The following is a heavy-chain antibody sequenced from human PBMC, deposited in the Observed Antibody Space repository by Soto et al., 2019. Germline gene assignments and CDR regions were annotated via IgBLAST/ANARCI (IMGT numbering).Heavy chain of an antibody. CDR1: LFSFHHYT. V-gene: IGHV3-9*01. CDR3: ARDHKGGYYDYGIDV. CDR2: LXXNXXNX. Sequence: SLRLFFPAALFSFHHYTMHWVGQAPGKSLEWVXGLXXNXXNXXXXXSXXGRFTISRDNAKNSLDLQMNSLRAEDTAVYYCARDHKGGYYDYGIDVWGQGTTVTVSS. J-gene: IGHJ6*02.